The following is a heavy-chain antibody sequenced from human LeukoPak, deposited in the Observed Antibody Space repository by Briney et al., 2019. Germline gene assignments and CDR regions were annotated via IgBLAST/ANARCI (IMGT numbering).Heavy chain of an antibody. V-gene: IGHV4-34*01. J-gene: IGHJ4*02. Sequence: SETLSLTCAVYGGSFSGYYWSWIRQPPGKGLEWIGEINHSGSTNYNPSLKSRVTISVHTSKNQFSLKLSSVTAADTAVYYCARVIAAAGFDDYWGQGTLVTVSS. CDR3: ARVIAAAGFDDY. CDR2: INHSGST. CDR1: GGSFSGYY. D-gene: IGHD6-13*01.